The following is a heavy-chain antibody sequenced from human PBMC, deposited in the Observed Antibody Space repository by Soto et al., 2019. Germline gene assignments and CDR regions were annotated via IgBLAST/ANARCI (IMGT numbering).Heavy chain of an antibody. D-gene: IGHD5-18*01. Sequence: SETLSLTCTVSGGSISSGGYYWSWIRQHPGKGLEWIGYIYYSGSTYYNPSLKSRVTISVDTSKNQFSLKLSSVAAADTAVYYCAGSGYSYGTFDYWGQGTLVTVSS. J-gene: IGHJ4*02. CDR2: IYYSGST. CDR3: AGSGYSYGTFDY. CDR1: GGSISSGGYY. V-gene: IGHV4-31*03.